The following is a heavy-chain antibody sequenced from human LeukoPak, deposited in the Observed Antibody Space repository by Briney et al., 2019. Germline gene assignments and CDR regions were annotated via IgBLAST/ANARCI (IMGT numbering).Heavy chain of an antibody. Sequence: GGSLRLSCAASGFPFSSYGMHWVRQAPGKGLEWVAVIWYDGSNRYYADSVKGRFTISRGNSKNTLYLEMNSLRAEDTAVYYCVGLGTNYYGLRWGQGTLVTVSS. CDR1: GFPFSSYG. CDR2: IWYDGSNR. V-gene: IGHV3-33*01. J-gene: IGHJ4*02. D-gene: IGHD3-10*01. CDR3: VGLGTNYYGLR.